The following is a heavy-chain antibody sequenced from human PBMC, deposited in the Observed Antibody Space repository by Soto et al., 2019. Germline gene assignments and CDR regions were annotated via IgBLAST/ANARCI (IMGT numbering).Heavy chain of an antibody. Sequence: GGSLRLSCAASGFTFSSYAMSWVRQAPGKGLEWVSAISGSGGSTYYADSVKGRFTISRDNSKNTLYLQMNSLRAEDTAVYYCAKAATYSYGSGSYYVTYWGQGTLVTVSS. D-gene: IGHD3-10*01. J-gene: IGHJ4*02. CDR1: GFTFSSYA. CDR3: AKAATYSYGSGSYYVTY. CDR2: ISGSGGST. V-gene: IGHV3-23*01.